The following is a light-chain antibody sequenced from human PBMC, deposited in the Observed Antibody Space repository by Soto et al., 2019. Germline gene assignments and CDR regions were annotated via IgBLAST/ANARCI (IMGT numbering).Light chain of an antibody. Sequence: QSVLTQPPSASGSPGQSVTISCTGTSSDVGAYNYVSWYQQHPGKAPKLMIYEVSKRPSGVPDRFSGSKSGSTASLTVSGLQAEDEADYYCSSYAGNTIFVLFGGGTKVTVL. V-gene: IGLV2-8*01. CDR3: SSYAGNTIFVL. CDR1: SSDVGAYNY. J-gene: IGLJ2*01. CDR2: EVS.